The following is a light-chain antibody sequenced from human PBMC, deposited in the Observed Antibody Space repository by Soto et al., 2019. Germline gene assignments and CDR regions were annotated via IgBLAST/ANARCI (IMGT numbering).Light chain of an antibody. Sequence: QSALTQPPYVSGSPGQSVTISCSGTSCDVGGYNYVSWYQQHPGKAPKLMIYDVSNRPSGVSNRFSGSKSGNTASLTISGLQAEDEADYYCSSYTSSSTLFVFGTGTKVTVL. J-gene: IGLJ1*01. V-gene: IGLV2-14*01. CDR3: SSYTSSSTLFV. CDR2: DVS. CDR1: SCDVGGYNY.